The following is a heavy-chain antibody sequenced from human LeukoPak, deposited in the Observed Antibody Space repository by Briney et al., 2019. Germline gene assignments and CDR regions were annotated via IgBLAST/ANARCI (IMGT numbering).Heavy chain of an antibody. CDR3: ARDQGSGKLNY. V-gene: IGHV3-48*01. D-gene: IGHD1-26*01. CDR2: ISSSSSTM. CDR1: GFTFSSYT. J-gene: IGHJ4*02. Sequence: GGSLRLSCAASGFTFSSYTMNWVRQAPGKGLEWVSYISSSSSTMYYADSVKGRFTISRDNAKNSLYLQMNSLRAEDTAVYYCARDQGSGKLNYWGQGTLVTVSS.